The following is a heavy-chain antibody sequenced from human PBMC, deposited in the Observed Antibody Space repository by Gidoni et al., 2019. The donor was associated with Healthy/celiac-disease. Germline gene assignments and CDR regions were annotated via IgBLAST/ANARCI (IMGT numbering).Heavy chain of an antibody. D-gene: IGHD3-16*02. V-gene: IGHV3-23*01. J-gene: IGHJ4*02. Sequence: EVQLLESGGGLVQPGGSLRLPCAASGFTFSSYAMSWARQAPGKGLEWVSAISGSGGRTYYADSVKGRFTISRDNSKNTLYLQMNSLRAEDTAVYYCAKDGGYYDYVWGSYRIHYFDYWGQGTLVTVSS. CDR1: GFTFSSYA. CDR2: ISGSGGRT. CDR3: AKDGGYYDYVWGSYRIHYFDY.